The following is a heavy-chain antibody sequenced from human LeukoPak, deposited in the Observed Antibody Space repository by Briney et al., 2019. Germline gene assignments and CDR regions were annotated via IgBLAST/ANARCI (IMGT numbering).Heavy chain of an antibody. CDR2: INHSGQV. D-gene: IGHD3-10*01. CDR3: TRGGYGPGSHYRF. V-gene: IGHV4-34*01. Sequence: SETLSLTCAFYGGSFTGYYWSWIRNSPGRGLEWIGEINHSGQVDYNTSLKSRVTISVDTTRNQFSLHLNPVTAADTAVYYCTRGGYGPGSHYRFWGQGTLVTVSS. J-gene: IGHJ4*02. CDR1: GGSFTGYY.